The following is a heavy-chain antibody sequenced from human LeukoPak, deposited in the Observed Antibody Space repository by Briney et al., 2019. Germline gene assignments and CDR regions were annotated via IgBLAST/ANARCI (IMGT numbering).Heavy chain of an antibody. Sequence: SETLSLTCTVSGGSISSYYWSWIRQPAGKGLEWIGRIYVTGNTNYNPSLKSRVTMSVDTSKNQFSLKLTSVTAADTAVYYCAREGDFWSGYYTGHDAFDIWGQGTMVTVSS. CDR3: AREGDFWSGYYTGHDAFDI. CDR1: GGSISSYY. J-gene: IGHJ3*02. D-gene: IGHD3-3*01. V-gene: IGHV4-4*07. CDR2: IYVTGNT.